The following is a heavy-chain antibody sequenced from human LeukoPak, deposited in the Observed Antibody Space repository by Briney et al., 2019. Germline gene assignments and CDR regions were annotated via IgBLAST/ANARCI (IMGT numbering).Heavy chain of an antibody. CDR1: GYALTELS. D-gene: IGHD3-22*01. Sequence: ASVTVSCTVSGYALTELSMHWVRQAPGKGLEWMGGFDPEDGETIYAQKFQGRVTMTEDTSTDTAYMELSSLRSEDTAVYYCATWPLYDSSGYYDYWGQGTLVTVSS. CDR2: FDPEDGET. V-gene: IGHV1-24*01. J-gene: IGHJ4*02. CDR3: ATWPLYDSSGYYDY.